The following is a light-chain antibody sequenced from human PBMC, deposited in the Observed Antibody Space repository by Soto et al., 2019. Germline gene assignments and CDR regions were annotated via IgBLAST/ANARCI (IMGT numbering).Light chain of an antibody. CDR3: QQSYSTPWT. V-gene: IGKV1-39*01. J-gene: IGKJ1*01. Sequence: DIQMTQSPSSLSASVGDRVTITCRASQSISSYLNWYQQKPGKAPKLLIYAASSLQSGVPSRFSGSGDGTDFTLTISSLQDEDLATYYCQQSYSTPWTFGQGTKVEIK. CDR2: AAS. CDR1: QSISSY.